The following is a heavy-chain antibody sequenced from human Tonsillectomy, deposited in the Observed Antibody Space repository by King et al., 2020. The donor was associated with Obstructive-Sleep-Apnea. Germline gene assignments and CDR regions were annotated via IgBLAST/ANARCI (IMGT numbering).Heavy chain of an antibody. V-gene: IGHV4-30-4*01. Sequence: VQLQESGPGLVKPSQTLSLTCTVSGGSISSGEYYWSWIRQPPGKGLEWIGYIYYSGSTFYNPSLKSRLSISIDTSKIQFSLKLRSVTAAETAVYYCARQNSGSYSRVDYWGQGTLVTVSS. CDR1: GGSISSGEYY. CDR3: ARQNSGSYSRVDY. CDR2: IYYSGST. J-gene: IGHJ4*02. D-gene: IGHD1-26*01.